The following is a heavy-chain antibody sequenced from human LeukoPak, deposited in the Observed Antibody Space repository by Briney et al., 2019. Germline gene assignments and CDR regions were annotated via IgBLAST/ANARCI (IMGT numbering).Heavy chain of an antibody. J-gene: IGHJ3*02. D-gene: IGHD3-22*01. V-gene: IGHV1-18*01. CDR2: ISTYNGDT. CDR3: ARGHRPYYYDSSGGAFDI. Sequence: GASVTVSCKTSGYTFTSHGINWVRQAPGQGLEWMGWISTYNGDTNSAQKLQGRVTMTTDTSTSTAYMELRSLRSDDTAVYYCARGHRPYYYDSSGGAFDIWGQGTMVTVSS. CDR1: GYTFTSHG.